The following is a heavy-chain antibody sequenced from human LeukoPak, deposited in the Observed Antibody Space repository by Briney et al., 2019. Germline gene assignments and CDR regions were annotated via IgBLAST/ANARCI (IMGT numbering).Heavy chain of an antibody. CDR3: ARAPGAYCSGGSCYSPDY. V-gene: IGHV3-21*01. D-gene: IGHD2-15*01. J-gene: IGHJ4*02. Sequence: PGGSLRLSCAASGFTFSGYSMNWVRQAPGKGLEWVSSISSSSSYIYYADSVKGRFTISRDNAKNSLYLQMNSLRAEDTAVYYCARAPGAYCSGGSCYSPDYWGQGTLVTVSS. CDR2: ISSSSSYI. CDR1: GFTFSGYS.